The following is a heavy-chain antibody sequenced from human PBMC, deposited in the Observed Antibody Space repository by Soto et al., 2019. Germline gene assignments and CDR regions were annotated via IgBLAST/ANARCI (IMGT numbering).Heavy chain of an antibody. J-gene: IGHJ4*02. V-gene: IGHV3-23*01. CDR1: GFTFSSYA. D-gene: IGHD3-10*01. Sequence: EVQLLESGGGLVQPGGSLRLSCAASGFTFSSYAMSWVRQAPGKGLEWVSAISGSGGSTYYADSVKGRFTISRDNTKNTPNLQMNSLRAEDTAVYYCAKDRYDYGSGSYYWEHFDYWGQGTLVTVSS. CDR3: AKDRYDYGSGSYYWEHFDY. CDR2: ISGSGGST.